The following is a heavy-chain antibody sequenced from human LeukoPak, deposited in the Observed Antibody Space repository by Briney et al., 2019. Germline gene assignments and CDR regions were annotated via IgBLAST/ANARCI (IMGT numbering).Heavy chain of an antibody. CDR1: GDSISNFY. D-gene: IGHD3-10*01. J-gene: IGHJ3*02. V-gene: IGHV4-59*01. CDR3: ARADSYGSGSHYKGAFDI. Sequence: PSETLSLTCTVSGDSISNFYWTWIRQPPGKGLQWIGDINNSGSTYYNPSPKSRVTISVDTSKNQFSLKLNSVTAADTAVYYCARADSYGSGSHYKGAFDIWGHGTMVSVSS. CDR2: INNSGST.